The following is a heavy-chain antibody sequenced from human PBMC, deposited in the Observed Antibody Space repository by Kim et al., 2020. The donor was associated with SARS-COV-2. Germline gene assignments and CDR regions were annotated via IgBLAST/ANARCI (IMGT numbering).Heavy chain of an antibody. D-gene: IGHD3-10*01. Sequence: SETLSLTCAVYGGSFSAYYWSWIRQSPGKGLEWIGEINHSGRTKYNPPLKNRVTISIDTSTNQLSLKLSSGTAADTAVYYCARVRARGSGTFYYYDMDVWGQGTTVTVSS. CDR3: ARVRARGSGTFYYYDMDV. V-gene: IGHV4-34*01. CDR1: GGSFSAYY. CDR2: INHSGRT. J-gene: IGHJ6*02.